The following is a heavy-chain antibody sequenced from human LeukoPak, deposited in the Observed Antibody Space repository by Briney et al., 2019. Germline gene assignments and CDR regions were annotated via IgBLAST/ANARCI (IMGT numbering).Heavy chain of an antibody. V-gene: IGHV3-23*01. CDR2: TSGSGGST. Sequence: GGSLRLSCAASGFTFSSYAMSRVRQAQGKGLEWVSATSGSGGSTYYADSVKGRFTISRDNSKNTLYLQMNSLRAEDTAVYYCASVRFLEWLLFRDYFDYWGQGTLVTVSS. J-gene: IGHJ4*02. D-gene: IGHD3-3*01. CDR1: GFTFSSYA. CDR3: ASVRFLEWLLFRDYFDY.